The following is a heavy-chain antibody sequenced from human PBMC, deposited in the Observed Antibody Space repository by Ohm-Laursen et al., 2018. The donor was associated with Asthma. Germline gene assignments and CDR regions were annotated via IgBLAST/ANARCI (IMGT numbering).Heavy chain of an antibody. Sequence: SDTLSLTCTVSGGSVSSGSYYWSWIRQPPGKGLEWIGYIYYSGSTNYNPSLKSRVTISVDTSKNQFSLKLSSVTAADTAVYYCARDMGGRRDGYNGFDYWGQGTLVTVSS. V-gene: IGHV4-61*01. D-gene: IGHD5-24*01. CDR2: IYYSGST. CDR3: ARDMGGRRDGYNGFDY. J-gene: IGHJ4*02. CDR1: GGSVSSGSYY.